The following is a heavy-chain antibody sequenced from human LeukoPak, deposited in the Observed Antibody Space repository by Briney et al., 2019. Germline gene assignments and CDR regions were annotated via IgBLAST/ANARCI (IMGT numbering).Heavy chain of an antibody. Sequence: PSETLSLTCTVSGGSISSNDYYWGWIRQPPGKGLEWIGCIYYSGSTYYKPSLKSRVTISVDTSKTQFSLKLSSVTAADTAVYYCARHSGSWSPSPDYWGQGTLVTVSS. CDR1: GGSISSNDYY. D-gene: IGHD6-13*01. CDR3: ARHSGSWSPSPDY. V-gene: IGHV4-39*01. CDR2: IYYSGST. J-gene: IGHJ4*02.